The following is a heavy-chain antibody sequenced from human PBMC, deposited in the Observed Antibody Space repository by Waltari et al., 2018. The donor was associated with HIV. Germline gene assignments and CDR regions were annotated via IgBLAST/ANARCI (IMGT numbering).Heavy chain of an antibody. Sequence: EVQLGETGGGLIQPGGSLRLSCAASEFTVSSDYMSWVRQAPGKGREWVSVIDSGGSTYYADSVKGRFTISRDNSKNTLYLQMNSLRAEDTAIYYCARGSEYSGYADAFDIWGQGTMVTVSS. CDR1: EFTVSSDY. J-gene: IGHJ3*02. D-gene: IGHD5-12*01. CDR2: IDSGGST. CDR3: ARGSEYSGYADAFDI. V-gene: IGHV3-53*02.